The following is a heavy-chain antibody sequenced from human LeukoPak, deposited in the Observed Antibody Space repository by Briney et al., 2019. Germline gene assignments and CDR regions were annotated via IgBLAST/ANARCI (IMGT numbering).Heavy chain of an antibody. J-gene: IGHJ6*03. D-gene: IGHD3-3*01. CDR3: ARAKERDFWSGYYAYYYYYMDV. CDR1: GFTFSSYW. V-gene: IGHV3-7*01. CDR2: IKQDGSEK. Sequence: PGGSLRLSCAASGFTFSSYWMSWVRQAPGKGLEWVANIKQDGSEKYYVDSVKGRFTISRDNAKNSLYLQMNSLRAEDTAVYYCARAKERDFWSGYYAYYYYYMDVWGKGTTVTVSS.